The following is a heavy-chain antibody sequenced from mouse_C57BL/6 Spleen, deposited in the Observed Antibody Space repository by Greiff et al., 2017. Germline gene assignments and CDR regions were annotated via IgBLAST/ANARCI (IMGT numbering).Heavy chain of an antibody. V-gene: IGHV1-80*01. J-gene: IGHJ4*01. CDR1: GYAFSSSW. D-gene: IGHD1-1*01. CDR3: ARYYYGSSYVYYYAMDY. Sequence: QVQLKESGAELVKPGASVKISCKASGYAFSSSWMNWVKQRPGKGLEWIGQIYPGDGDTNYNGKFKGKATLTVDKSSSTAYMQLSSQISEVSAVYFGARYYYGSSYVYYYAMDYWGQGTSVTGSS. CDR2: IYPGDGDT.